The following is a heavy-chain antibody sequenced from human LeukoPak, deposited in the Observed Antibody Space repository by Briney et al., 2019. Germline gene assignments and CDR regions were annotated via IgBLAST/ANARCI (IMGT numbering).Heavy chain of an antibody. CDR2: INHSGST. D-gene: IGHD3-10*01. CDR1: GGSFSGYY. V-gene: IGHV4-34*01. J-gene: IGHJ4*02. Sequence: TSETLSLTCAVYGGSFSGYYWSWIRQPPGKGLEWIGEINHSGSTNYNPSLKSRVTISVDTSKNQFSLKLSSVTAADTAVYYCARHRAYYYGSGSYYYFDYWGQGTLVTVSS. CDR3: ARHRAYYYGSGSYYYFDY.